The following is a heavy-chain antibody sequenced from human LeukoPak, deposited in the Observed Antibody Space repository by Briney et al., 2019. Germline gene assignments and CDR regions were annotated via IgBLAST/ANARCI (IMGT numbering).Heavy chain of an antibody. CDR3: AREESMVRGASWFDP. V-gene: IGHV4-59*01. CDR1: GGCISSYY. J-gene: IGHJ5*02. D-gene: IGHD3-10*01. Sequence: SETLSLACTVSGGCISSYYWSWIRQPPGKGLEWIWYIYYSGSTNYNPSLKSRVTISVDMSKNQFSLKLSSVSAADTAVYYCAREESMVRGASWFDPWGQGTLVTVSS. CDR2: IYYSGST.